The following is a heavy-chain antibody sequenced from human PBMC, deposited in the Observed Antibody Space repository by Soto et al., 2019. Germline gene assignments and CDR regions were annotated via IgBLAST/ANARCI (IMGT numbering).Heavy chain of an antibody. J-gene: IGHJ4*02. CDR3: ARVSGGGDFDY. Sequence: PSETLSLTCTVSGGSISSYYWSWIRQPPGKGLEWIGYIYYSGSTNYNPSLKSRVTISVDTSKNQFSLKLSSVTAADTAVYYCARVSGGGDFDYWGQGTLVTVSS. CDR2: IYYSGST. D-gene: IGHD3-10*01. CDR1: GGSISSYY. V-gene: IGHV4-59*01.